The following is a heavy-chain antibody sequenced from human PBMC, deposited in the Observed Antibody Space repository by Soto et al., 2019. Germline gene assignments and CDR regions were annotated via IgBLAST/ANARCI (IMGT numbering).Heavy chain of an antibody. Sequence: GASVKVSCKAPGDTFTSYYMHWVRQAPGHGLEWMGVINPNGGSTRFAQKFQGRVTMTSDTSTSTVYMELRGLTSEDTAVYFCARGYYGDLALEQPAPPRYGLDVWGQGTTVTVSS. CDR3: ARGYYGDLALEQPAPPRYGLDV. D-gene: IGHD2-15*01. J-gene: IGHJ6*02. CDR1: GDTFTSYY. V-gene: IGHV1-46*01. CDR2: INPNGGST.